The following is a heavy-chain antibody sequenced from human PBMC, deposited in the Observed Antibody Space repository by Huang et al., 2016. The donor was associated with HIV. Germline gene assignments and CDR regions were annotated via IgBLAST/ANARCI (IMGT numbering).Heavy chain of an antibody. CDR1: GFTFDGYG. CDR3: AKDWGYDFGAFDF. D-gene: IGHD3-16*01. V-gene: IGHV3-9*01. J-gene: IGHJ3*01. Sequence: EVQLVESGGGLVRPGRSLRLSCAASGFTFDGYGMHWVRQTPGKGLDGVSGINWKSGNIAYADSVRGRFTISRDNAKNSLYLQMNSLRPEDTALYYCAKDWGYDFGAFDFWGRGTMVTVSS. CDR2: INWKSGNI.